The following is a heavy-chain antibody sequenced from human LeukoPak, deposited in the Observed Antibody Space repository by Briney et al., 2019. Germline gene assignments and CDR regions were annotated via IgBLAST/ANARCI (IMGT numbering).Heavy chain of an antibody. V-gene: IGHV3-30*02. CDR3: AKGPLLNYYDSSGYYYAY. J-gene: IGHJ4*02. CDR1: GFTFSSYG. D-gene: IGHD3-22*01. Sequence: PGGSLRLSCAASGFTFSSYGMHWVRQAPGKGLEWVAVIWYDGSNKYYADSVKGRFTISRDNSKNTLYLQMNSLRAEDTAVYYCAKGPLLNYYDSSGYYYAYWGQGTLVTVSS. CDR2: IWYDGSNK.